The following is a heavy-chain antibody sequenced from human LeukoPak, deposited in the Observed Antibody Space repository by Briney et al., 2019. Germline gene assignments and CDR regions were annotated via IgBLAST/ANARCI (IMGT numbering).Heavy chain of an antibody. CDR3: ASWGLNYDISRDTHFDY. Sequence: SVKVSCKASGGTFSSYAISWMRQAPGQGLEWMGRIIPILGIANYAQKFQGRVTITADKSTSTAYMELSSLRSEDTAVYYCASWGLNYDISRDTHFDYWGQGTLVTVSS. CDR1: GGTFSSYA. V-gene: IGHV1-69*04. D-gene: IGHD3-9*01. CDR2: IIPILGIA. J-gene: IGHJ4*02.